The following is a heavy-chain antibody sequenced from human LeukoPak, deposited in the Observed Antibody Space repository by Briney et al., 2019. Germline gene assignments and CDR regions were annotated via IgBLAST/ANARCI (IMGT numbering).Heavy chain of an antibody. CDR3: ARGTSPLGLFDY. J-gene: IGHJ4*02. D-gene: IGHD2-2*01. Sequence: SVRVSCKASGYPFSAHFLNWVRQAPGQGLEWMGGIIPIFGTANYAQKFQGRVTITADESTSTAYMELSSLRSEDTAVYYCARGTSPLGLFDYWGQGTLVTVSS. V-gene: IGHV1-69*13. CDR1: GYPFSAHF. CDR2: IIPIFGTA.